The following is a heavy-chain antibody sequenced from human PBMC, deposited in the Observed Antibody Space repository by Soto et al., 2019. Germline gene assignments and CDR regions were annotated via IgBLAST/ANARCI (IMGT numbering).Heavy chain of an antibody. CDR3: ARSEANYYDSSGP. J-gene: IGHJ5*02. Sequence: ASVKVSFKASGFTFTSYGISWVRQAPGQGLEWMGWISAYNGNTNYAQKLQGRVTMTTDTSTSTAYMELRSLRSDDTAVYYCARSEANYYDSSGPWGQGTLVTVSS. CDR2: ISAYNGNT. CDR1: GFTFTSYG. D-gene: IGHD3-22*01. V-gene: IGHV1-18*04.